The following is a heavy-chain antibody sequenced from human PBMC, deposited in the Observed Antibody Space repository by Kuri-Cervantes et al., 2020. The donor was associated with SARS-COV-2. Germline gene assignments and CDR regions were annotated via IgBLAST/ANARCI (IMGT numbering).Heavy chain of an antibody. CDR1: GYTFTTYA. J-gene: IGHJ4*02. Sequence: ASVKVSCKTSGYTFTTYAMHWVRQVPGQGLEWMGWISANNGNTNYAQKLQGRVTMTTDTSTSTAYMELKSLRSDDTAVYYCARDRDYYDSGGYWGQGTLVTVSS. V-gene: IGHV1-18*01. CDR3: ARDRDYYDSGGY. D-gene: IGHD3-22*01. CDR2: ISANNGNT.